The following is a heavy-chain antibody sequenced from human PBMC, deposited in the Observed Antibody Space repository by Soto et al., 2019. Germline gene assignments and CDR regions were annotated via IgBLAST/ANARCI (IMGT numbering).Heavy chain of an antibody. Sequence: VGSLGLSSASSGFTFRSDAMILVRQPVGKGLEWVSTISGSGTGTYYADSVKGRFTISRDNSKTTLYLQMNSLRAEDSAVYYCAKDQLRGPSAAMDYWGQGTLVTVSS. CDR2: ISGSGTGT. D-gene: IGHD2-2*01. CDR1: GFTFRSDA. CDR3: AKDQLRGPSAAMDY. V-gene: IGHV3-23*01. J-gene: IGHJ4*02.